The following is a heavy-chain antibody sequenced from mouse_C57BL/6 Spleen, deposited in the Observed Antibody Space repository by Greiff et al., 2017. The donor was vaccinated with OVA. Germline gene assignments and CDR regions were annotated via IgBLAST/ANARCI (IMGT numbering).Heavy chain of an antibody. J-gene: IGHJ1*03. V-gene: IGHV1-85*01. D-gene: IGHD2-4*01. Sequence: LVESGPELVKPGASVKLSCKASGYTFTSYDINWVKQRPGQGLEWIGWIYPRDGSTKYNEKFKGKATLTVDTSSSTAYMELHSLTSEDSAVYFCARGDYDAHWYFDVWGTGTTVTVSS. CDR3: ARGDYDAHWYFDV. CDR2: IYPRDGST. CDR1: GYTFTSYD.